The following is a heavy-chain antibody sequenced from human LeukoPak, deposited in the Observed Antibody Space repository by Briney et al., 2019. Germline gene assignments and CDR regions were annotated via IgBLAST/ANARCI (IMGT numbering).Heavy chain of an antibody. J-gene: IGHJ4*02. CDR3: ARDPGTMSPDY. D-gene: IGHD3-3*01. CDR1: GGTFSSYG. V-gene: IGHV3-33*01. CDR2: IWYDGSNK. Sequence: SCKASGGTFSSYGMHWVRQAPGKGLEWVAVIWYDGSNKYYAASVKGRFTISRDNSKNTLYLQINSLRAEDTAVYYCARDPGTMSPDYWGQGTLVTVSS.